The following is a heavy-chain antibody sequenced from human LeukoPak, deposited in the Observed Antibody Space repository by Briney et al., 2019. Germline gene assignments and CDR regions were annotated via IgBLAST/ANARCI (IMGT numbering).Heavy chain of an antibody. Sequence: GASVKVSCKASGYTFTGYYMHWVRQAPGQGLEWMGWINPNSGGTNYAQKFQGRVTMTRDTSISTAYMELSRLRSDDTAVYYCARDPPRIAAAADYYYYGMDVWGQGTTVTVSS. J-gene: IGHJ6*02. D-gene: IGHD6-13*01. CDR1: GYTFTGYY. V-gene: IGHV1-2*02. CDR3: ARDPPRIAAAADYYYYGMDV. CDR2: INPNSGGT.